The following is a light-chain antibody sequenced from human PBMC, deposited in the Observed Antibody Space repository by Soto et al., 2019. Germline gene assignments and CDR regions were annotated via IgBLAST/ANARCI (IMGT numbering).Light chain of an antibody. CDR2: AAS. CDR1: QSISSY. CDR3: QQSYRTPFT. V-gene: IGKV1-39*01. Sequence: DIQMTQSPSSLSASVGDRVTITCRASQSISSYLNWYQQKPGKAPKLLIYAASSLQSGVPSRFSGSGSGTDFTLTNSSLQPEDFATYYCQQSYRTPFTFGGGTMVEIK. J-gene: IGKJ4*01.